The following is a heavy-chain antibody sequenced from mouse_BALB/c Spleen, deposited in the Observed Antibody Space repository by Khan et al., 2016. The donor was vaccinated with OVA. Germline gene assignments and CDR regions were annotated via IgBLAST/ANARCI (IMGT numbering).Heavy chain of an antibody. J-gene: IGHJ4*01. D-gene: IGHD2-2*01. Sequence: QVQLKESGPGLVAPSQSLSISCTASGFSLTAYGVNWVRQPPGKGLEWVGMIWGDGSPDYNSALKSRLCISKDNSKSQVVLKMNSLKTDDTARYYCARADYGNDREAMDYWGQGTSVTVSS. CDR3: ARADYGNDREAMDY. V-gene: IGHV2-6-7*01. CDR2: IWGDGSP. CDR1: GFSLTAYG.